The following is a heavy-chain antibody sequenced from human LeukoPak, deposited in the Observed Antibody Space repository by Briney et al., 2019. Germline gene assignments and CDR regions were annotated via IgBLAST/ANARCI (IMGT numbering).Heavy chain of an antibody. Sequence: GGSLRLSCVASGLPIADFAMHWVRQAPGKGLEWVSLISGDGVSTFYADSVKGRFSISRDNSKNSLYLEMNSPRTEDAAMYYCAKESGKFDYWGQGTLVAVSS. J-gene: IGHJ4*02. V-gene: IGHV3-43*02. CDR3: AKESGKFDY. CDR1: GLPIADFA. CDR2: ISGDGVST.